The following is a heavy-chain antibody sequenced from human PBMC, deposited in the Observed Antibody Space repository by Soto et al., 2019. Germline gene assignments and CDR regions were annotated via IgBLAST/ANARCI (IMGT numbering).Heavy chain of an antibody. CDR3: ARDYNWNLGDY. Sequence: QVQLVESGGGVVQPGRSLRLSCAASGFTFGSYGMHWVRQAPGKGLEWVALIWHDGSSENCADSVKGRFTISRDNSKNMLYLQMDSLRAEDTPVYYCARDYNWNLGDYWGQGTLVTVSS. J-gene: IGHJ4*02. CDR2: IWHDGSSE. CDR1: GFTFGSYG. D-gene: IGHD1-20*01. V-gene: IGHV3-33*01.